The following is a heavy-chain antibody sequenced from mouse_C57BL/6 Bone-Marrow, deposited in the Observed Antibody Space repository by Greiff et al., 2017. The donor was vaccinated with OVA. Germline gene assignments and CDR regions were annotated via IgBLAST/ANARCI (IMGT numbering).Heavy chain of an antibody. CDR3: AREAITTVVATNYFDY. Sequence: QVQLQQPGAELVKPGASVKMSCKASGYTFTSYWITWVKQRPGQGLEWIGDIYPGSGSTNYNEKFKSKATLTVDTSSSTAYMQLSSLTSEDSAVYYCAREAITTVVATNYFDYWGQGTTRTVSS. CDR2: IYPGSGST. CDR1: GYTFTSYW. V-gene: IGHV1-55*01. J-gene: IGHJ2*01. D-gene: IGHD1-1*01.